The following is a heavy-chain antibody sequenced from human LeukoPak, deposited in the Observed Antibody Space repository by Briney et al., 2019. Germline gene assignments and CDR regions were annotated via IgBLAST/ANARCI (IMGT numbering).Heavy chain of an antibody. CDR1: GFTVSSNY. V-gene: IGHV3-53*01. D-gene: IGHD2-15*01. CDR3: ARGRYCSGGSCPGFDY. CDR2: IYSGGTT. Sequence: PGGSLRLSCAASGFTVSSNYMSWVRQAPGKGLEWVSVIYSGGTTYYADSVKGRFTISRDNSKNTLYLQMSSLRAEDTAVYYCARGRYCSGGSCPGFDYWGQGTLVTVSS. J-gene: IGHJ4*02.